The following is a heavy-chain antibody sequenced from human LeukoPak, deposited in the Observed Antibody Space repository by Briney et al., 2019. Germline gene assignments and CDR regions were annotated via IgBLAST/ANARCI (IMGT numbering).Heavy chain of an antibody. D-gene: IGHD1-14*01. CDR1: GFTFSNYW. CDR3: SKPLADNGDH. Sequence: GGSLRLSCAASGFTFSNYWMHWFRQAPGKWLVWVSRIKTDGSETGYADSVKGRFTISRDNAKNTLYLQMNSLRAEDTAVYYCSKPLADNGDHWGQGTLVTVSS. V-gene: IGHV3-74*01. J-gene: IGHJ4*02. CDR2: IKTDGSET.